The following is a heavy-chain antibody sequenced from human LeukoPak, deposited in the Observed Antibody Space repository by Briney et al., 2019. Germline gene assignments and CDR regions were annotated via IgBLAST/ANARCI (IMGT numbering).Heavy chain of an antibody. CDR3: ATVLLVDTVSY. CDR2: IYYSGST. V-gene: IGHV4-30-4*01. Sequence: PSQTLSLTCTVSGGSISSGDYYWSWIRQPPGKGLEWIGYIYYSGSTYYNPSLRSRVTISVDTSKNQFSLKLSSVTAADTAVYYCATVLLVDTVSYWGQGTLVTVSS. J-gene: IGHJ4*02. CDR1: GGSISSGDYY. D-gene: IGHD5-18*01.